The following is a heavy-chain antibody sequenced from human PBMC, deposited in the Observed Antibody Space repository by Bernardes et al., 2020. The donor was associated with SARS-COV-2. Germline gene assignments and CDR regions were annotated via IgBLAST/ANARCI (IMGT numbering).Heavy chain of an antibody. CDR1: GYSFTTYW. D-gene: IGHD4-17*01. CDR2: IYPGDSDT. V-gene: IGHV5-51*01. Sequence: GEALNLSCKGSGYSFTTYWIGWVRQVPGTGLEWVGIIYPGDSDTKYSPSFQGRVTISADKSVNTAYLQWSSLKASDTAIYYCARRRYGDFGVDVWGQGTTVTVSS. CDR3: ARRRYGDFGVDV. J-gene: IGHJ6*02.